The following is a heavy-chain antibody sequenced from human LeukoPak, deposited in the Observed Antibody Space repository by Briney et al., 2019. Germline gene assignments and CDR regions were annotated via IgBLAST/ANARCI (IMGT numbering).Heavy chain of an antibody. J-gene: IGHJ4*02. CDR2: IYYSGST. CDR3: AKDISDYYDSSGCFDY. CDR1: GGSISSYY. Sequence: SETLSLTCTVSGGSISSYYWSWIRQPPGKGLEWIGYIYYSGSTNYNPSLKSRVTISVDTSKNQFSLKLSSVTAADTAVYYCAKDISDYYDSSGCFDYWGQGTLVAVSS. V-gene: IGHV4-59*01. D-gene: IGHD3-22*01.